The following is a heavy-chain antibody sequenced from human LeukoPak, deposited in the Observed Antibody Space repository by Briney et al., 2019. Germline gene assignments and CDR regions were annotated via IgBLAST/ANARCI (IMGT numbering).Heavy chain of an antibody. CDR1: GFTFSSYG. CDR2: ISGSGGST. J-gene: IGHJ4*02. D-gene: IGHD2-21*02. V-gene: IGHV3-23*01. CDR3: AGGLAYCGGDCSPPFDY. Sequence: PGGSLRLSCAASGFTFSSYGMSWVRQAPGKGLEWVSAISGSGGSTYYADSVKGRFTISRDNSKNTLYLQMNSLRAEDTAVYYCAGGLAYCGGDCSPPFDYWGQGTLVTVSS.